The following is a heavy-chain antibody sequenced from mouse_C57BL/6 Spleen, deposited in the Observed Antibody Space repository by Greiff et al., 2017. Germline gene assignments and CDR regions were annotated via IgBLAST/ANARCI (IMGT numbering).Heavy chain of an antibody. CDR1: GYTFTSYW. CDR3: ARKENSSGYGAMDY. V-gene: IGHV1-69*01. D-gene: IGHD3-2*02. J-gene: IGHJ4*01. CDR2: IDPSDSYT. Sequence: QVQLQQPGAELVMPGASVKLSCKASGYTFTSYWMHWVQQRPGQGLEWIGEIDPSDSYTNYNQKVKGKSTLTVDKSTSTAYMQLSSLTSEDSAVYYCARKENSSGYGAMDYWGQGTSVTVSS.